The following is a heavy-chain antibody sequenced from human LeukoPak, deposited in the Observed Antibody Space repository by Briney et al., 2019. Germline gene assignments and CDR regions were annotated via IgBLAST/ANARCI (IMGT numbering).Heavy chain of an antibody. Sequence: QTGGSLRLSCAASGFTFSSHWMSWVRQAPGKGLEWVAYIRYDGSDEYYADSVRGRFTISRDNSKNTLFLQMNSLRAEDTAVYYCAKVRPGYCTSASCPLDYWGQGTLVTVSS. J-gene: IGHJ4*02. V-gene: IGHV3-30*02. CDR1: GFTFSSHW. CDR2: IRYDGSDE. D-gene: IGHD2-2*01. CDR3: AKVRPGYCTSASCPLDY.